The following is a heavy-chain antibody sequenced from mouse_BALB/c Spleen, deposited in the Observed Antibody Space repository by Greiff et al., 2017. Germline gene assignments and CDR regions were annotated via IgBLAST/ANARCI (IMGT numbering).Heavy chain of an antibody. D-gene: IGHD2-10*02. J-gene: IGHJ4*01. CDR1: GFSLTSYG. CDR3: ARTYGNYDAMDY. V-gene: IGHV2-2*02. Sequence: VQRVESGPGLVQPSQSLSITCTVSGFSLTSYGVHWVRQSPGKGLEWLGVIWSGGSTDYNAAFISRLSISKDNSKSQVFFKMNSLQANDTAIYYCARTYGNYDAMDYWGQGTSVTVSS. CDR2: IWSGGST.